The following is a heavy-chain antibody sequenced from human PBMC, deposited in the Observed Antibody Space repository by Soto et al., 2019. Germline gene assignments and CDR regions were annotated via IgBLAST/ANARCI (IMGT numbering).Heavy chain of an antibody. Sequence: SETLSLTCTVSGGSISSGDYYWSWIRKPPGKGLEWIGYIYYSGSTYYNPSLKSRVTISVDTSKNQFSLKLSSVTAADTAVYYCARVSAAALFDYWGQGTLVTVSS. CDR3: ARVSAAALFDY. J-gene: IGHJ4*02. CDR1: GGSISSGDYY. D-gene: IGHD6-13*01. V-gene: IGHV4-30-4*01. CDR2: IYYSGST.